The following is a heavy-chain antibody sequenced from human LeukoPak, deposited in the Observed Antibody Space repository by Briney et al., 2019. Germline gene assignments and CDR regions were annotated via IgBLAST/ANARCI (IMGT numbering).Heavy chain of an antibody. J-gene: IGHJ2*01. CDR2: ISAYNGNT. V-gene: IGHV1-18*01. D-gene: IGHD5-18*01. Sequence: ASVKVSCKASGYTFTSYGISWVRQAPGQGLEWMGWISAYNGNTNYAQKLQGRVTMTTDTSTSTAYMELRSLRSDDTAVYYCATVPSGYSYGWYFDLWGRGTLVTVSS. CDR3: ATVPSGYSYGWYFDL. CDR1: GYTFTSYG.